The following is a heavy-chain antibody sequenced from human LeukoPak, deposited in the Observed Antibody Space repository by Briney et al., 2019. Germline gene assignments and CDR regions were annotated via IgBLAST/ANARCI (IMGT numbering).Heavy chain of an antibody. V-gene: IGHV3-33*06. CDR2: IWYDGSNK. D-gene: IGHD6-19*01. CDR3: TKEGSSGWSYHYYDIYV. J-gene: IGHJ6*03. CDR1: GFTFSSYG. Sequence: GGSLRLSCAPYGFTFSSYGMQCVRQAPGRGREWVGVIWYDGSNKYYGDSVKGRFTISRDNSKNTLSLQVSSVRDVETAPYCSTKEGSSGWSYHYYDIYVGEKGSTVTLSS.